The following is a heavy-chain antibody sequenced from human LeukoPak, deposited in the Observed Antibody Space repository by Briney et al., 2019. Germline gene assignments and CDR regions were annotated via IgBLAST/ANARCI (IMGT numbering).Heavy chain of an antibody. D-gene: IGHD2-8*02. Sequence: SETLCLTCAVSGVAISSYSWGWVRQAPGKGLEWIGYIYYIGSTNYNPSLKSRVTISVDTSKNQFSLKLSSVTAADTAVYYCARKGLTGGLDYWGQGTLVTVSS. V-gene: IGHV4-59*01. CDR2: IYYIGST. CDR1: GVAISSYS. J-gene: IGHJ4*02. CDR3: ARKGLTGGLDY.